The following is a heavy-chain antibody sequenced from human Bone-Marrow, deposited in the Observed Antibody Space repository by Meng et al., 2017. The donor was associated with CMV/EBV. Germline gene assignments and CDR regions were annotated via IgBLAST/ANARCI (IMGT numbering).Heavy chain of an antibody. CDR1: GYTFTSYY. CDR2: INPSGGST. J-gene: IGHJ4*02. D-gene: IGHD2-8*02. V-gene: IGHV1-46*01. Sequence: ASVKVSCKASGYTFTSYYMHWVRQAPGQGLEWMGIINPSGGSTSYAQKFQGRVTMTRDTSKNQFSLKLSSVTAADTAVYYCVRQYYSSGYCTSDNCSGYYIDIWGQGSLVTVSS. CDR3: VRQYYSSGYCTSDNCSGYYIDI.